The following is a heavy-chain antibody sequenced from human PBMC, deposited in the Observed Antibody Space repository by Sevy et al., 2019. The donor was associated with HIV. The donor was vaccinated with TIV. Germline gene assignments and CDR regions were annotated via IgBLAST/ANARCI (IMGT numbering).Heavy chain of an antibody. CDR2: ITGTGATT. CDR1: GFTFGDSS. Sequence: GGSLRLSCAASGFTFGDSSMSWVRQAPGKGLEWVSSITGTGATTYYADSVKGRFTISRDNSKITLYLQMNTLGADDTAAYYCAKRSSDSFAYWGQGTLVTVSS. J-gene: IGHJ4*02. V-gene: IGHV3-23*01. CDR3: AKRSSDSFAY.